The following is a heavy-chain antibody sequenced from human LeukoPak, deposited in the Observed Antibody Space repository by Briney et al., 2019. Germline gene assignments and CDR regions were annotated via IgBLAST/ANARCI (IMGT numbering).Heavy chain of an antibody. Sequence: ASVKVSCNVSAYTFTRYGYRWVRQAPGQGLEWMGWISAYNGATNYAQKLQDRVTMTTDTSTSTAYMELRSLRSDDTAIYYCGRGEGYSRCEDYWGQGTLVTVSS. CDR2: ISAYNGAT. D-gene: IGHD1-26*01. CDR3: GRGEGYSRCEDY. CDR1: AYTFTRYG. V-gene: IGHV1-18*01. J-gene: IGHJ4*02.